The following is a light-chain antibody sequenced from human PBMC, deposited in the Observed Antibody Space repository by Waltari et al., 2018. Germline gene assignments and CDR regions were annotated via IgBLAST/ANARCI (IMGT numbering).Light chain of an antibody. CDR2: DDD. CDR1: SGSIGDNF. CDR3: QSQDTDLLKV. V-gene: IGLV6-57*03. Sequence: NFMLTQPHSVSESPGKTVTISCTRSSGSIGDNFVQWYQQRPVSAPTIISYDDDQKSSGVPDRFSAYVDRSANSASLTISGLQTDDEADYHCQSQDTDLLKVFGGGTKVTVL. J-gene: IGLJ2*01.